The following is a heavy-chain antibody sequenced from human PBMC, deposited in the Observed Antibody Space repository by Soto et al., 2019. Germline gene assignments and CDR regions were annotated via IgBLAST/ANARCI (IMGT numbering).Heavy chain of an antibody. CDR1: GYSFTSYW. CDR2: IDPSDSYT. D-gene: IGHD5-18*01. J-gene: IGHJ6*02. CDR3: ARSGDTAMVEHYYYGMDV. V-gene: IGHV5-10-1*01. Sequence: GESLTISCKGSGYSFTSYWISWVRQIPGKGLEWMGRIDPSDSYTNYSPSFQGHVTISADKSISTAYLQWSSLKASDTAMYYCARSGDTAMVEHYYYGMDVWGQGTTVTVSS.